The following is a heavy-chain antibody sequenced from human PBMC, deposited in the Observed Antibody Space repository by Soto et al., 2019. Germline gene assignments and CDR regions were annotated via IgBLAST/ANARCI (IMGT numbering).Heavy chain of an antibody. Sequence: QLQLQESGPGLVKPSETLSLTCTVSGGSISSSSYYRGWIRQPPGKGLEWIGSSYYSGSTYYNPSPKSRVTISVDTSKNRFSRKLSSVTAADTAVYYCARHADYYDILPGGGPFDYWGQGTLVTVSS. V-gene: IGHV4-39*01. CDR3: ARHADYYDILPGGGPFDY. D-gene: IGHD3-9*01. CDR1: GGSISSSSYY. CDR2: SYYSGST. J-gene: IGHJ4*02.